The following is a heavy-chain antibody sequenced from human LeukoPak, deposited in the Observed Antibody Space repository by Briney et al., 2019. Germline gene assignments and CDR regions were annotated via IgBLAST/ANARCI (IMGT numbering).Heavy chain of an antibody. V-gene: IGHV4-39*01. CDR1: GGSISSRNHY. CDR3: SRHVNTFDY. J-gene: IGHJ4*02. Sequence: SETLSLTCSVSGGSISSRNHYWGWIRQPPGKGLEWIGSIFYTGNTYYNPSLRSRVTMSIDTSKNHFSLNLSSVTAADMAVYYCSRHVNTFDYWGQGALVTVSS. CDR2: IFYTGNT.